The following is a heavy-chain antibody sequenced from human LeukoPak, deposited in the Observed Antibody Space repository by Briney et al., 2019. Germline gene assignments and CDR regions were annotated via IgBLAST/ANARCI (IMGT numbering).Heavy chain of an antibody. CDR1: GGSISSRTYY. J-gene: IGHJ4*02. Sequence: PSETLSLTCTVSGGSISSRTYYWGWIRQPPGKGLEWIGSIFYSGSSYYNPSLKSRVTISVDTSKNHFSLKLTSVTAADTAVYYCARYVVYGSGKYYFDYWGQGTLVTVSS. CDR3: ARYVVYGSGKYYFDY. D-gene: IGHD3-10*01. CDR2: IFYSGSS. V-gene: IGHV4-39*02.